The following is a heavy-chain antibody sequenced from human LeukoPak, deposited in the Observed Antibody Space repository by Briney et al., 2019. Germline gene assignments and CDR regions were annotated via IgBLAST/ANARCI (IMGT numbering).Heavy chain of an antibody. CDR3: ASVRGYSYGPLGY. D-gene: IGHD5-18*01. Sequence: GGSLRLSCAASGFTFSSYAMSWVRQAPGKGLEYISAISSSGDDTLYADSVKGRFTISRDNFKNTLYLQMNSLRAEDTAVYYCASVRGYSYGPLGYWGQGTLVTVSS. V-gene: IGHV3-23*01. CDR2: ISSSGDDT. J-gene: IGHJ4*02. CDR1: GFTFSSYA.